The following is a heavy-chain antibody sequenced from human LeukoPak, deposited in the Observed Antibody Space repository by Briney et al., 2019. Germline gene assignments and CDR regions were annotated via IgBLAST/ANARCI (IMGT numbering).Heavy chain of an antibody. J-gene: IGHJ4*02. CDR1: GFTFSSYS. CDR3: ARTGFLLPFDY. Sequence: KSGGSLRLSCAASGFTFSSYSMNWVRQAPGKGLEWVSSISSSSSYIYYADSVKGRFTISRDNAKNLLYLQMNSLRAEDTAVYYCARTGFLLPFDYWGQGTLVTVSS. CDR2: ISSSSSYI. V-gene: IGHV3-21*01. D-gene: IGHD2-15*01.